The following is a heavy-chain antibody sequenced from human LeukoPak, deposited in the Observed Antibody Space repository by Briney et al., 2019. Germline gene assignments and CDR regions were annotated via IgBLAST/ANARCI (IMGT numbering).Heavy chain of an antibody. CDR2: ISYDGSNK. D-gene: IGHD3-10*01. J-gene: IGHJ4*02. CDR1: GFTFSSYA. Sequence: GGSLRLSCAASGFTFSSYAMHWVRQAPGKGLEWVAVISYDGSNKYYADSVKGRFTISRDNSKNTLYLQMNSLRAEDTAVYYCAREVPYYGSGSCFGYWGQGTLVTVSS. V-gene: IGHV3-30-3*01. CDR3: AREVPYYGSGSCFGY.